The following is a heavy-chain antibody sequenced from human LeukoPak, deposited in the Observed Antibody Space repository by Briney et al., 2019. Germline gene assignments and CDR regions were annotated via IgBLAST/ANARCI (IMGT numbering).Heavy chain of an antibody. V-gene: IGHV3-30*18. Sequence: GGSLRLSCAASGFTFSSYGMHWVRQAPGKGLEWVAVISYDGSNKYYADSVKGRFTISRDNSKNTLYLQMNSLRAEDTAVYYCAKDYDSSGYYSPYDYWGQGPLVTVSS. CDR3: AKDYDSSGYYSPYDY. CDR1: GFTFSSYG. D-gene: IGHD3-22*01. CDR2: ISYDGSNK. J-gene: IGHJ4*02.